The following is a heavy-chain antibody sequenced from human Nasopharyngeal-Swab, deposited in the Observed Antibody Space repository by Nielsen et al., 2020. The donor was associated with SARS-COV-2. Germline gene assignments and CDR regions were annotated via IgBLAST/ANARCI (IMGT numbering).Heavy chain of an antibody. CDR1: GDSVSSNNVG. D-gene: IGHD3-9*01. V-gene: IGHV6-1*01. J-gene: IGHJ4*02. CDR3: ARGFLQTGFDY. Sequence: SETLSLTCAISGDSVSSNNVGWNWIRQSPSRGLEWQGRTYYGSKWYNHYAPSVKSRVTIKPDTSKNQFSLQMDSVTPEDSAVYYCARGFLQTGFDYWGQGTLVTVSS. CDR2: TYYGSKWYN.